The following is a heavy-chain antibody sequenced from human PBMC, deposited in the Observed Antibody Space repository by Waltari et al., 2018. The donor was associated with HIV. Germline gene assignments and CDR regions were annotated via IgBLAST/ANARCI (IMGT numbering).Heavy chain of an antibody. D-gene: IGHD5-18*01. V-gene: IGHV4-59*01. Sequence: QVQLQESGPGLVNPSETLSLTCTVPGGSISSYYWSWIRPPPGKGLERIGYIYYSGSTNYNPSLKSRVTISVDTSKNQFSLKLSSVTAADTAVYYCARDRGGYSYGRGFFSNTPSGGGREYYFDYWGQGTLVTVSS. J-gene: IGHJ4*02. CDR2: IYYSGST. CDR3: ARDRGGYSYGRGFFSNTPSGGGREYYFDY. CDR1: GGSISSYY.